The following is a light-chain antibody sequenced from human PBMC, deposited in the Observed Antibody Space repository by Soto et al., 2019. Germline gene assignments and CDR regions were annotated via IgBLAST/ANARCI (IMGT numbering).Light chain of an antibody. CDR2: LNSDGSH. J-gene: IGLJ3*02. Sequence: QPVLTQSPSASASLGASVKLTCTLNSGHSSDAIAWHQQQPEKGPRFLMRLNSDGSHRKGGGTPDRFSGSSSGAEHYLFISSLQPEDEADYYCQTWVSGIRVFGGGTKVTVL. CDR1: SGHSSDA. CDR3: QTWVSGIRV. V-gene: IGLV4-69*01.